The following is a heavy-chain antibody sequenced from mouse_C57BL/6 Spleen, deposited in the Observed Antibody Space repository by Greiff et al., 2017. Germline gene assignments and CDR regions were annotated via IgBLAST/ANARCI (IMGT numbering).Heavy chain of an antibody. D-gene: IGHD4-1*01. CDR1: GYTFTDYY. V-gene: IGHV1-26*01. Sequence: VQLQQSGPELVKPGASVKISCKASGYTFTDYYMNWVKQSHGKSLEWIGDINPNNGGTSYNQKFKGKATLTVDKSSSTAYMELRSLTSEDSAVYYCAKEGGQTGTGDYWGQGTTLTVSS. CDR3: AKEGGQTGTGDY. J-gene: IGHJ2*01. CDR2: INPNNGGT.